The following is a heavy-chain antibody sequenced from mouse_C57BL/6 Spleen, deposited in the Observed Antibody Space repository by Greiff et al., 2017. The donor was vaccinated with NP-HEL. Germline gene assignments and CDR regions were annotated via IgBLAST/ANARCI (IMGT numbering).Heavy chain of an antibody. Sequence: ESGPGLVKPSQSLSLTCSVTGYSITSGYYWNWIRQFPGNKLEWMGYISYDGSNNYNPSLKNRISITRDTSKNQFFLKLNSVTTEDTATYYCARDSSYYYGSSYEYFDVWGTGTTVTVSS. J-gene: IGHJ1*03. CDR1: GYSITSGYY. V-gene: IGHV3-6*01. CDR3: ARDSSYYYGSSYEYFDV. CDR2: ISYDGSN. D-gene: IGHD1-1*01.